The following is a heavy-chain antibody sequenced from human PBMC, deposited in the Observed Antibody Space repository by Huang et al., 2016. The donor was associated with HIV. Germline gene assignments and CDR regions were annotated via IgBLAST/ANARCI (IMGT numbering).Heavy chain of an antibody. CDR1: GFSFSTYG. D-gene: IGHD1-26*01. V-gene: IGHV3-30*18. CDR2: ISYDGSNK. Sequence: VQLVESGGGVVQPGRSLRLACAASGFSFSTYGLHGVRQAPGKGLEWVAVISYDGSNKYDAHSVKGRFTISRDTSENKVYLQMNSLRHEDTAVYYCAKDGADEEWDIDYWGQGTLVTVSS. CDR3: AKDGADEEWDIDY. J-gene: IGHJ4*02.